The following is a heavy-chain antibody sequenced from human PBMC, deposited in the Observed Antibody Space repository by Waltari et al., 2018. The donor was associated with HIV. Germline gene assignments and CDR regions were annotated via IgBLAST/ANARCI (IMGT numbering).Heavy chain of an antibody. Sequence: QVQLVQSGAEVKKPGASVKVSCKASGYTFTGYYMHWVRQAPGQGLEWMGWFNPKRGGTNDAQKFQGRVTMTRDTSISTAYMELGRLRSDDTAVYYWARDYRTTLGYYSGMDVWGQGTTVTVSS. CDR1: GYTFTGYY. D-gene: IGHD2-2*01. CDR2: FNPKRGGT. V-gene: IGHV1-2*02. J-gene: IGHJ6*02. CDR3: ARDYRTTLGYYSGMDV.